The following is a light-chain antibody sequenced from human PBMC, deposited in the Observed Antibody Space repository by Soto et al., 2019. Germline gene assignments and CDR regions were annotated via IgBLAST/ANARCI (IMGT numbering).Light chain of an antibody. CDR2: DAS. J-gene: IGKJ3*01. Sequence: EIVLTQSPATLSLSPGERATLSCRASQSVSSYLAWYQQKPGQAPRLLIYDASNRATGIPARFSGSGSGTDFTLTISSLEPEDFAVYYGQPRSNWPPFTFGPGTKVDIK. CDR3: QPRSNWPPFT. CDR1: QSVSSY. V-gene: IGKV3-11*01.